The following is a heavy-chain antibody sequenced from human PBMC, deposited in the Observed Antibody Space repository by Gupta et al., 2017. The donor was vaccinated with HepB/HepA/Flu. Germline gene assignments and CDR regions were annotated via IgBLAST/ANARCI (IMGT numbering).Heavy chain of an antibody. J-gene: IGHJ5*02. Sequence: EVQLVESGGGVVQPGGSLRLSCAVSGLSFNDYDIHCVRQVPGKGLEWVALINGESGSTFYADSVKGRFTVSRDNSKNFLYLQMNSLRTEDTALYYCTRDTSINLSVPMWANNWFDPWGQGTLVTVSS. D-gene: IGHD6-6*01. CDR1: GLSFNDYD. V-gene: IGHV3-43*02. CDR2: INGESGST. CDR3: TRDTSINLSVPMWANNWFDP.